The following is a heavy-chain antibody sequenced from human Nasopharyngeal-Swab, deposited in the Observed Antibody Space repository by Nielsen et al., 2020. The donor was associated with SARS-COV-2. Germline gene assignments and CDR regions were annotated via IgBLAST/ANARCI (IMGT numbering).Heavy chain of an antibody. CDR3: ARGFDY. V-gene: IGHV4-59*13. CDR1: GGSISSYY. CDR2: IYYSGST. Sequence: SETLSLTCTVSGGSISSYYWSWIRQPPGKGLEWIGYIYYSGSTNYNPSLKSRVTISVDTSKNQFSLKLSSVTAADPAVYYCARGFDYWGQGTLVTVSS. J-gene: IGHJ4*02.